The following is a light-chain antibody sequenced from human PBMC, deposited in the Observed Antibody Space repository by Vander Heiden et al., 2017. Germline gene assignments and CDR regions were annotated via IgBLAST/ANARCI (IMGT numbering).Light chain of an antibody. V-gene: IGLV1-44*01. J-gene: IGLJ1*01. Sequence: QSELTQPPSASGTPGQRVTISCPGSSSTIGSNTVNWNQQLPAKAPKLLINSNNERPSGVPDRFSGSKSGTSASLAISGLQSEDEADYFCAAWDDSLNGRVFGTGTKVTVL. CDR1: SSTIGSNT. CDR2: SNN. CDR3: AAWDDSLNGRV.